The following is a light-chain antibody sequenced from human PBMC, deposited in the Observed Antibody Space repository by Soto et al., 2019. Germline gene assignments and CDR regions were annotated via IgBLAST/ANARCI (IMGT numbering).Light chain of an antibody. CDR1: QSVRSW. Sequence: DVQMTQSLSTLSASEGDRVTITCRASQSVRSWLAWYQQKPGRAPKFLIYDASSLESGVPSRFSGSGSGTEFTLTISNLQPDDFATYYCQQYDNYPLTFGGGTKV. CDR3: QQYDNYPLT. J-gene: IGKJ4*01. V-gene: IGKV1-5*01. CDR2: DAS.